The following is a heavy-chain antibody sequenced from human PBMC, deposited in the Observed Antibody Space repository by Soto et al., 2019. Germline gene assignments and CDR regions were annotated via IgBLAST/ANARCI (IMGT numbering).Heavy chain of an antibody. J-gene: IGHJ6*02. CDR3: ARGLYYDFWSGYLADYYYYGMDV. CDR2: ISGSGGST. V-gene: IGHV3-23*01. D-gene: IGHD3-3*01. CDR1: GFTFSSYA. Sequence: PGGSLRLSCAASGFTFSSYAMSWVRQAPGKGLEWVSAISGSGGSTYYADSVKGRFTISRDNAKNTLYLQMNSLRAEDTAVYYCARGLYYDFWSGYLADYYYYGMDVWGQGTTVTVSS.